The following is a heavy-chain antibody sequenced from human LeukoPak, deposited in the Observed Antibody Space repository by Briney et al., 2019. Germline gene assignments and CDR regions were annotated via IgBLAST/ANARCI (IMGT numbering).Heavy chain of an antibody. V-gene: IGHV3-21*01. D-gene: IGHD3-16*01. J-gene: IGHJ4*02. CDR2: IGSISDYV. CDR3: GNSRGSYV. CDR1: GFTFNTYT. Sequence: PGGSLRLSCAASGFTFNTYTMNWVRQTPGKGLEWVSSIGSISDYVSYADSVKDRFTISRDNAKNSVYLQMNSLRVEDMGVYYCGNSRGSYVWGQGTLVTVSS.